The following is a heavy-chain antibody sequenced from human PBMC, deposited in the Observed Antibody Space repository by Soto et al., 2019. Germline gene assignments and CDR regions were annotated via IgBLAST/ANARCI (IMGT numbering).Heavy chain of an antibody. J-gene: IGHJ3*01. CDR2: ISGSGGST. V-gene: IGHV3-23*01. D-gene: IGHD3-22*01. CDR3: ARDQLYYNDISGRPLNAFDV. Sequence: GGSLRLSCAASGFTFSSYAMNWVRQAPGKGLEWFSAISGSGGSTYYADSVKGRFTISRDNAKNSLYLQMNSLRAEDTAVYYCARDQLYYNDISGRPLNAFDVWGQGTMVTVSS. CDR1: GFTFSSYA.